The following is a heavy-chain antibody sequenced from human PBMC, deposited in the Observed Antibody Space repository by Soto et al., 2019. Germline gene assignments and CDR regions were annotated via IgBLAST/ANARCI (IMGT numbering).Heavy chain of an antibody. V-gene: IGHV4-30-2*01. D-gene: IGHD6-13*01. CDR2: MYHSGST. CDR3: ARVEAAGAFDY. J-gene: IGHJ4*02. CDR1: GGSISSGGYP. Sequence: SETLSLTCAVSGGSISSGGYPWSWIRQPPGKGLEWIGYMYHSGSTYYNPSLKSRVTISIDTSKNQFSLKLSSVTAADTAVYFWARVEAAGAFDYWGQGTLVTVSS.